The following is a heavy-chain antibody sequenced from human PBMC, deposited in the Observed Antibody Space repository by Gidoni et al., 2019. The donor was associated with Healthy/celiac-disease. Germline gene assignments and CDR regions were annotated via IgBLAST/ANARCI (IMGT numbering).Heavy chain of an antibody. CDR2: ISYDGSNK. Sequence: QVQLVESGGGVVQPGRSLRLSCAASGFTCSSYAMHWVRQAPGKGLEWVAVISYDGSNKYYADSVKGRFTISRDNSKNTLYLQMNSLRAEDTAVYYCARDNIGLWFGELFGYYYYGMDVWGQGTTVTVSS. J-gene: IGHJ6*02. CDR3: ARDNIGLWFGELFGYYYYGMDV. V-gene: IGHV3-30-3*01. CDR1: GFTCSSYA. D-gene: IGHD3-10*01.